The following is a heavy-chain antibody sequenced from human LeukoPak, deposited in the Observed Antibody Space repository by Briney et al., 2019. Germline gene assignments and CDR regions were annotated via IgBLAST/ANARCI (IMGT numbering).Heavy chain of an antibody. CDR2: IIGGAGGT. D-gene: IGHD2-2*01. J-gene: IGHJ4*02. V-gene: IGHV3-23*01. CDR3: AHGSMYQLDY. Sequence: SGGTLRLSCAASGFSFSSHGMSWVRQAPGKGLEWVSGIIGGAGGTYYADSVEGRFTISRDNAKNTLYLQMDSLRAEDTAVYYCAHGSMYQLDYWGQGTLVTVSS. CDR1: GFSFSSHG.